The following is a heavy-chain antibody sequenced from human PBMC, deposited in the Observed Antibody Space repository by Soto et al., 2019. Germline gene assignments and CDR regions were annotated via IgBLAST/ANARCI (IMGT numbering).Heavy chain of an antibody. CDR2: IYYSGST. V-gene: IGHV4-59*01. CDR1: GGSISSDC. CDR3: ARSRYTSGWWTPPFDY. J-gene: IGHJ4*02. D-gene: IGHD6-19*01. Sequence: SETLCLTWAVSGGSISSDCWSWIRQPPGKGLEWIGYIYYSGSTNYNPSLKSRVTISVDTSKNQFSLKLTSVTAADTAVYYCARSRYTSGWWTPPFDYWGQGTLVTVSS.